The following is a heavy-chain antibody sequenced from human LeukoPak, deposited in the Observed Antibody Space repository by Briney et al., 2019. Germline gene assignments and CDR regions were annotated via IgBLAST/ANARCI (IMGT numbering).Heavy chain of an antibody. J-gene: IGHJ6*03. CDR3: ARAFEYSSSLSPMDV. D-gene: IGHD6-6*01. CDR1: GYTFTGYY. V-gene: IGHV1-2*02. CDR2: INPNSGGT. Sequence: ASVKVSCKASGYTFTGYYMHWVRQAPGQGLEWMGWINPNSGGTNYAQKFQGRVTMTRDTSISTAYMELSRLRSDDTAVYYCARAFEYSSSLSPMDVWGKGTTVTVSS.